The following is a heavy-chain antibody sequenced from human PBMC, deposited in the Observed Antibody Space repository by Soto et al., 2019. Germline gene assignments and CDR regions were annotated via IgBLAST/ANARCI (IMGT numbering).Heavy chain of an antibody. J-gene: IGHJ3*02. D-gene: IGHD3-22*01. V-gene: IGHV3-11*01. CDR1: GFTFNNYY. CDR2: ISTTGSTI. CDR3: ARTGYYYVGAFDT. Sequence: QVQLVESGGALVKPGGSLRLSCAASGFTFNNYYMAWIRQAPGRGLEWVSYISTTGSTIDYPDSLRGRFTISRDNARRSLYLEIDSLRAEDTAIYYCARTGYYYVGAFDTWGQETVVTVSS.